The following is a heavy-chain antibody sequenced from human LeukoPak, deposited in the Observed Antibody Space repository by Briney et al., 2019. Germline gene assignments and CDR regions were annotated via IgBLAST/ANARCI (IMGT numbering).Heavy chain of an antibody. V-gene: IGHV3-7*01. Sequence: PSETLSLTCTVSGGSISSYYWSWVRQAPGKGLEWVANIRRDGDEKYYVDSVKGRFTISRDNAKSSLFLQMNSLRAEDTAAYYCARETGSDGECQFDNWGQGTLVTVSS. CDR1: GGSISSYY. D-gene: IGHD2-21*01. J-gene: IGHJ4*02. CDR2: IRRDGDEK. CDR3: ARETGSDGECQFDN.